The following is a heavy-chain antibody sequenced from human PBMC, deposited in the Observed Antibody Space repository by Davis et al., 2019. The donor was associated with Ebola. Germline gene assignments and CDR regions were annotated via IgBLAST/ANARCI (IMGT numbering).Heavy chain of an antibody. CDR2: INPHNGNT. CDR3: ARDEYYDILTGNTGFDY. J-gene: IGHJ4*02. Sequence: ASVKVSCKASGYTFTSYGITWVRQAPGQGLEWMGWINPHNGNTNYAQNVQGRVTMTTDTSTSTAYMELRSLRSDDTAVYYCARDEYYDILTGNTGFDYWGQGTLVTVSS. D-gene: IGHD3-9*01. V-gene: IGHV1-18*04. CDR1: GYTFTSYG.